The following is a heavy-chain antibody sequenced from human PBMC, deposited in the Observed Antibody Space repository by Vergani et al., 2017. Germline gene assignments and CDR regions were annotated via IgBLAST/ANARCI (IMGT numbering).Heavy chain of an antibody. D-gene: IGHD1-26*01. CDR2: ISSSSSYI. CDR1: GFTFSNYG. CDR3: ARSWELLGALDY. V-gene: IGHV3-21*01. J-gene: IGHJ4*02. Sequence: VQLVESGGGVVQPGRSLRLSCAASGFTFSNYGMHWVRQAPGKGLEWVSSISSSSSYIYYADSVKGRFTISRDNSKNTLYLQMNSLRAEDTAVYYCARSWELLGALDYWGQGTLVTVSS.